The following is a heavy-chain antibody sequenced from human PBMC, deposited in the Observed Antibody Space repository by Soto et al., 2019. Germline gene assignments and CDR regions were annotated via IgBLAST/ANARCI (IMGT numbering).Heavy chain of an antibody. CDR2: KQQDGSEK. V-gene: IGHV3-7*03. CDR3: VESGGAADY. D-gene: IGHD2-8*02. J-gene: IGHJ4*02. Sequence: EVQLVESGGGLVQPGGSLRLSCAASGFTFSSYWMGWVRQAPGKGLEGVANKQQDGSEKYYVDSVKGRFTISRDNAKNSLYLQMNSQRAKDTAVYYCVESGGAADYWGQGTLVTVSS. CDR1: GFTFSSYW.